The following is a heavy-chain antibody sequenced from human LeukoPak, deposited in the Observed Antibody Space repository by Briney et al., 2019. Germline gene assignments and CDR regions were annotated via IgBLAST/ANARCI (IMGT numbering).Heavy chain of an antibody. J-gene: IGHJ5*02. Sequence: ASVKVSCKASGYTFTGYYMHWVRQAPGQGLEWMGWINPNSGGTNYAQRFQGRVTMTRDTSISTAYMELSRLRSDDTAVYYCARDVVVAAADWFDPWGQGTLVTVSS. CDR3: ARDVVVAAADWFDP. CDR2: INPNSGGT. D-gene: IGHD2-15*01. CDR1: GYTFTGYY. V-gene: IGHV1-2*02.